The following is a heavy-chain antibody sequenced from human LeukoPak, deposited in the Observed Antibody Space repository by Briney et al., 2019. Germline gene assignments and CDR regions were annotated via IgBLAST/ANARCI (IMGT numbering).Heavy chain of an antibody. D-gene: IGHD6-25*01. J-gene: IGHJ4*02. Sequence: PSETLSLTCNVSDGSISPHYWSWIRQPPGRGLEWIGYVYYSGSVNYNPSLKSRLTISLDTSKSQFSLKLSSVTAADTAVYYCARRQTSGWVYFDYWGQGTLVTVSS. V-gene: IGHV4-59*08. CDR1: DGSISPHY. CDR2: VYYSGSV. CDR3: ARRQTSGWVYFDY.